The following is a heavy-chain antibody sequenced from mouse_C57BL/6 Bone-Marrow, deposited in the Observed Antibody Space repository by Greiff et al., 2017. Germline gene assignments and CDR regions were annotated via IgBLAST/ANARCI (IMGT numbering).Heavy chain of an antibody. J-gene: IGHJ3*01. D-gene: IGHD1-1*02. CDR2: ISYDGSN. CDR1: GYSITSGYY. Sequence: EVKLMESGPGLVKPSQSLSLTCSVTGYSITSGYYWNWIRQFPGNKLEWMGYISYDGSNNYNPSLKNRISITRDTSKNQCFLKLNSVTTEDTATYYCARVHYAGFAYWGQGTLVTVSA. V-gene: IGHV3-6*01. CDR3: ARVHYAGFAY.